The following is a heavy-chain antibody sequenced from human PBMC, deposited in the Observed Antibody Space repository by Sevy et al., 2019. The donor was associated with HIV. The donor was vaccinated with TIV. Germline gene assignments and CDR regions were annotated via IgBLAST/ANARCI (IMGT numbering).Heavy chain of an antibody. J-gene: IGHJ4*02. CDR3: AKEGEAGIVGGDY. CDR2: ISGSSNYI. D-gene: IGHD1-26*01. V-gene: IGHV3-21*04. Sequence: GGSLRLSCAASGFTFSRYTMNWVRQAPGKGLEWVSSISGSSNYIYYAESLKGRFIVSRDNAKNTLFLQMNSLRAEDTAVYYCAKEGEAGIVGGDYWGQGTLVTVSS. CDR1: GFTFSRYT.